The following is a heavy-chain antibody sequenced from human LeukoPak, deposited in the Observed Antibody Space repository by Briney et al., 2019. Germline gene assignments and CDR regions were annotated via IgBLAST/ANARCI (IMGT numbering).Heavy chain of an antibody. Sequence: GGSLRLSSAASGFTFSSYAMSWVRQAPGKGLEWVSAISGSGGSTYYADSVKGRFTISRDNSKNTLYLQMDSLGAEDTAVYYCAKGKRGDSSGWYYFDYWGQGTLVTVSS. CDR2: ISGSGGST. CDR3: AKGKRGDSSGWYYFDY. J-gene: IGHJ4*02. CDR1: GFTFSSYA. D-gene: IGHD6-19*01. V-gene: IGHV3-23*01.